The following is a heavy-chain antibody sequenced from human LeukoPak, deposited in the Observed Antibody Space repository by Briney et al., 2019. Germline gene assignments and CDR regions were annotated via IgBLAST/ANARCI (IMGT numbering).Heavy chain of an antibody. CDR3: ARDRWESK. CDR2: ITGDT. CDR1: GFTFGNYA. D-gene: IGHD1-26*01. J-gene: IGHJ4*02. Sequence: GGSLRLSCAASGFTFGNYAMSWVRQAPGKGLEWVSGITGDTYYADSVKGRFTISRDNAKNSLFLHMNTLRDEDTAVYYCARDRWESKWGQGTLVTVSS. V-gene: IGHV3-23*01.